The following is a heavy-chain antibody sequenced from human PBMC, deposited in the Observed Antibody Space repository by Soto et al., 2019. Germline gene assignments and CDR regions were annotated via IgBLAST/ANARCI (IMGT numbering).Heavy chain of an antibody. CDR2: IYYSGST. Sequence: SETLSLTSPVSGCSISSSIYYWGWIRQPPGKGLEWIGSIYYSGSTYYNPSLKSRVTISVDTSKNQFSLKLSSVTAADTAVYYCARRRSSSWYGGYRYYGMDVWGQGTTVTVSS. CDR3: ARRRSSSWYGGYRYYGMDV. V-gene: IGHV4-39*01. J-gene: IGHJ6*02. D-gene: IGHD6-13*01. CDR1: GCSISSSIYY.